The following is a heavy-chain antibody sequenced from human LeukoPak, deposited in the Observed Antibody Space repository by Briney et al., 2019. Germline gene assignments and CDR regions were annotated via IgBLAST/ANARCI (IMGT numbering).Heavy chain of an antibody. J-gene: IGHJ5*02. Sequence: GGSLRLSCAASGFTFSSYSMNWVRQAPGKGLEWVSYISSSSSTIYYADSVKGRFTISRDNAKNSLYLQMDSLRAEDTAVYYCAGWKQLVRSPFDPWGQGTLVTVSS. D-gene: IGHD6-13*01. CDR2: ISSSSSTI. CDR1: GFTFSSYS. V-gene: IGHV3-48*01. CDR3: AGWKQLVRSPFDP.